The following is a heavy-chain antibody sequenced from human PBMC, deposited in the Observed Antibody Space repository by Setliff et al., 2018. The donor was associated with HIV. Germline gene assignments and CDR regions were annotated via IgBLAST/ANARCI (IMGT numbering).Heavy chain of an antibody. D-gene: IGHD6-6*01. Sequence: SETLSLTCTVSGGSISSHYWSWIRQPPGKGLEWIGSIYYSGSTNYNPSLKSRVTISVDTSKNQFSLKLSSVTAADTAVYYCARDDRHSSRPQTGYWGQGTLVTVSS. J-gene: IGHJ4*02. CDR3: ARDDRHSSRPQTGY. V-gene: IGHV4-59*11. CDR1: GGSISSHY. CDR2: IYYSGST.